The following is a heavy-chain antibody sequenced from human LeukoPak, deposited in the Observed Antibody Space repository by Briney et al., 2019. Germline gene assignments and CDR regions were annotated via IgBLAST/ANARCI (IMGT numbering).Heavy chain of an antibody. CDR3: TRDQSGSGFNSDY. D-gene: IGHD5-24*01. Sequence: GGSLRLSCAASGFTFSDYYMSWIRQAPGKGLEWVSYISSGSRYIDYADSVEGRFTISRDNAKNSVYLQMTSLRAEDTAVYYCTRDQSGSGFNSDYWGRGTLVTVSS. V-gene: IGHV3-11*05. CDR2: ISSGSRYI. J-gene: IGHJ4*02. CDR1: GFTFSDYY.